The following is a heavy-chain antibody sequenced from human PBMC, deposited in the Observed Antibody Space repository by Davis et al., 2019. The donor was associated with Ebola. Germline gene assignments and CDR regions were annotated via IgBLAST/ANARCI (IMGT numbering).Heavy chain of an antibody. CDR2: ISGSGGST. J-gene: IGHJ6*02. Sequence: AGSLTLSCAASGFTSSSYAMSWVRQAPGTGLEWVSAISGSGGSTYYADSVKGRFTISRDNSMNTLYLQMNSLRAEDTALYFCARDARWSYYAYYDMDVWGQGTTVTVSS. V-gene: IGHV3-23*01. D-gene: IGHD3-10*01. CDR1: GFTSSSYA. CDR3: ARDARWSYYAYYDMDV.